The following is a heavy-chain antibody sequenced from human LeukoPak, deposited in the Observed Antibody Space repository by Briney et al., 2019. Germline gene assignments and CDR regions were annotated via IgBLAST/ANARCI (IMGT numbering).Heavy chain of an antibody. D-gene: IGHD3-22*01. CDR1: GGTFSSYG. Sequence: SLTLSCKASGGTFSSYGISWVRHGPGQGLEWMGRIIPILGITNYAQTFQGRVTITADKAARTDYMELRSLRSEDAAVYYCARARDDYYYDSIGSDFDYWGQGTLVTVSS. CDR3: ARARDDYYYDSIGSDFDY. J-gene: IGHJ4*02. CDR2: IIPILGIT. V-gene: IGHV1-69*04.